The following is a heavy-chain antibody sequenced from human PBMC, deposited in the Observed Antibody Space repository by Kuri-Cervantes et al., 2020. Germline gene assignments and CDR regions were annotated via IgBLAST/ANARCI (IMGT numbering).Heavy chain of an antibody. Sequence: GGSLRLSCAASGFTFSDYYMSWIRQAPGKGLEWVSYISSSGSTIYYADSVKGRFTISRDNSKNSLYLQMNSLRTEDTAMYYCEKDIASRSDSTYSVDTAMNYYYGMDVWGQGTTVTVSS. CDR1: GFTFSDYY. CDR3: EKDIASRSDSTYSVDTAMNYYYGMDV. V-gene: IGHV3-11*01. CDR2: ISSSGSTI. D-gene: IGHD5-18*01. J-gene: IGHJ6*02.